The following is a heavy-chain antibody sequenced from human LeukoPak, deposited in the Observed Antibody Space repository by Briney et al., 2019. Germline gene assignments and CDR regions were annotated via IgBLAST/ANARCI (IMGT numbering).Heavy chain of an antibody. V-gene: IGHV3-30*02. CDR3: ARDDPHYDILTGYYPIDS. CDR2: LRYDGSNQ. CDR1: GFTFIRNG. J-gene: IGHJ4*02. D-gene: IGHD3-9*01. Sequence: GGSVRLSCEASGFTFIRNGMHWVRQAPGKGLEWVAFLRYDGSNQYYADSVQGRFTISRDNSKNTLYLQMYSLRAEDTAVYYCARDDPHYDILTGYYPIDSWGQGTLVTVSS.